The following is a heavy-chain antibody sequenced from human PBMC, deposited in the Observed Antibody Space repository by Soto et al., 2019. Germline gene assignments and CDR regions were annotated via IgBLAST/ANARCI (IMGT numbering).Heavy chain of an antibody. D-gene: IGHD1-26*01. CDR2: IYYSGST. J-gene: IGHJ6*02. CDR1: GGSISSGGYY. CDR3: ARDREVGYYYYGMDV. Sequence: SETLSLTCTVSGGSISSGGYYWSWIRQHPGKGLEWIGYIYYSGSTYYNPSLKSRVTISVDTSKNQFSLKLSSVTAADTAVYYCARDREVGYYYYGMDVWGQGTTVTAP. V-gene: IGHV4-31*03.